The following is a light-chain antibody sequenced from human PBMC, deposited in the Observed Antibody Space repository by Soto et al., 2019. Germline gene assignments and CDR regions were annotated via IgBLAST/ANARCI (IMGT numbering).Light chain of an antibody. CDR3: QQRSNWPLT. Sequence: EIVLTQSPATLSLSPGERATLSCRASQSVSSYLAWYQQKPGQARRLLIYDASNRATGIPARFSGSGSVTDFPLTISCLETEDFAVYYCQQRSNWPLTFGGGTKVEIK. V-gene: IGKV3-11*01. CDR2: DAS. CDR1: QSVSSY. J-gene: IGKJ4*01.